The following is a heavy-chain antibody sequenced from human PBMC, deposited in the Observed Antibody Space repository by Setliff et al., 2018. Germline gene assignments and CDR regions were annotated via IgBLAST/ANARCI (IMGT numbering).Heavy chain of an antibody. CDR2: ISSSGSTI. D-gene: IGHD6-13*01. Sequence: NPGGSLRLSCAASGFTFSDYYMSWIRQAPGKGLEWVSYISSSGSTIYYADSVKGRFTISRDNAKNSLYLQMNSPRAEDTAVYYCARIAAAAAFDIWGQGTMVTVSS. J-gene: IGHJ3*02. CDR3: ARIAAAAAFDI. V-gene: IGHV3-11*04. CDR1: GFTFSDYY.